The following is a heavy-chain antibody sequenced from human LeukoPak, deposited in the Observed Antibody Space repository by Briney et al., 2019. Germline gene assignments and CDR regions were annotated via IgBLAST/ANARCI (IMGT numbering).Heavy chain of an antibody. J-gene: IGHJ5*02. D-gene: IGHD2-2*01. CDR1: GYTFTGYY. CDR2: INPNSGGT. V-gene: IGHV1-2*02. Sequence: ASVKVSCKASGYTFTGYYMHWVRQAPGQGLEWMGWINPNSGGTNYAQKSQGRVTMTRDTSISTAYMELSRLRSDDTAVYYCARCLGGFGIVVVPAAKGYNWFDPWGQGTLVTVSS. CDR3: ARCLGGFGIVVVPAAKGYNWFDP.